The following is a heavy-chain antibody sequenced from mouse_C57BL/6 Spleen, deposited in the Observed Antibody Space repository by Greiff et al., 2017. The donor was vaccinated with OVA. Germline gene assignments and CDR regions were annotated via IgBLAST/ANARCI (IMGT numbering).Heavy chain of an antibody. CDR2: INPNNGGT. CDR3: ARRLYSNYAWFAY. V-gene: IGHV1-26*01. D-gene: IGHD2-5*01. J-gene: IGHJ3*01. CDR1: GYTFTDYY. Sequence: EVQLQQSGPELVKPGASVKISCKASGYTFTDYYMNWVKQSHGKSLEWIGDINPNNGGTSYNQKFKGKATLTVDKSSSTAYMELRSLTSEDSAVYYCARRLYSNYAWFAYWGQGTLVTVSA.